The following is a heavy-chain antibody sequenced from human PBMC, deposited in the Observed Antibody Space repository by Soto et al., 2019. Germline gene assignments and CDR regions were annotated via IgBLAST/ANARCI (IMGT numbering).Heavy chain of an antibody. D-gene: IGHD5-12*01. CDR2: IYYSGST. CDR3: AGNRRDGYNSGLGY. CDR1: GGSISSYY. Sequence: PSETLSLTCTVSGGSISSYYWSWIRQPPGKGLEWIGYIYYSGSTNYNPSLKSRVTISVDTSKNQFSLKLSSVTAADTAVYYCAGNRRDGYNSGLGYWGQGTLVTVSS. V-gene: IGHV4-59*01. J-gene: IGHJ4*02.